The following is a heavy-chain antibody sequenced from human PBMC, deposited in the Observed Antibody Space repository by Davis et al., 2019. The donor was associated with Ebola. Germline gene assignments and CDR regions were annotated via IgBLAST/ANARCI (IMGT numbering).Heavy chain of an antibody. CDR1: GFSFGDYA. V-gene: IGHV3-9*01. D-gene: IGHD6-6*01. CDR2: ISWISGTR. Sequence: PGGSLRLSCAVSGFSFGDYAMHWVRQVPGKGLEWVSSISWISGTRDYADSVRGRFTISRDNTKNSLFLQMHTVRPEDTAVYFCAKDMVARYSSSSSGMEVWGQGTKVTVSS. J-gene: IGHJ6*02. CDR3: AKDMVARYSSSSSGMEV.